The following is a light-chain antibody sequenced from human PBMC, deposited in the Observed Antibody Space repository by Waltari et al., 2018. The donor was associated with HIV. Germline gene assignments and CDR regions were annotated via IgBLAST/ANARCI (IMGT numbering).Light chain of an antibody. Sequence: DIQMTQSPSSRSASVGDRVTITCRASQAISNYLAWYQQKPGKVPKVLIYGTSSLQSGVPSRFTGIGSGTEFTLTISSLQPEDVATYYCQSYKSAPFTFGGGTRVEIK. CDR1: QAISNY. J-gene: IGKJ4*01. V-gene: IGKV1-27*01. CDR3: QSYKSAPFT. CDR2: GTS.